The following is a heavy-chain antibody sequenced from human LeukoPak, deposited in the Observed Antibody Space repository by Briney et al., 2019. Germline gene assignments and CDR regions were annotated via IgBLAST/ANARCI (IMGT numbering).Heavy chain of an antibody. D-gene: IGHD1-26*01. V-gene: IGHV1-2*02. Sequence: ASVTVSCKASGYTFTGYYMHLERVAHGQGLEWVGLIQHNSSGTNYAQKCQGRVPMTRHTSISTAYMELSKLRSDDTAVYYCAREWENSGSFYFDYWGQGTLVTVSS. J-gene: IGHJ4*02. CDR1: GYTFTGYY. CDR2: IQHNSSGT. CDR3: AREWENSGSFYFDY.